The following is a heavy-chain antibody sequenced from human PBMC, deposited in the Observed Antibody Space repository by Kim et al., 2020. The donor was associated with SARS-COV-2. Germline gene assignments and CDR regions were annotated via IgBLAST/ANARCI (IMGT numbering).Heavy chain of an antibody. Sequence: GGSLRLSCAVSGFTFSSYAMSWVRQAPGKGLEWVSAISGSGGSTYYADSVKGRFTISRDNSKNTLYLQMNSLRAEDTAVYYCAKVTAARPGSPYYYYMDIWGKGTTVTVSS. D-gene: IGHD6-6*01. CDR1: GFTFSSYA. CDR2: ISGSGGST. J-gene: IGHJ6*03. V-gene: IGHV3-23*01. CDR3: AKVTAARPGSPYYYYMDI.